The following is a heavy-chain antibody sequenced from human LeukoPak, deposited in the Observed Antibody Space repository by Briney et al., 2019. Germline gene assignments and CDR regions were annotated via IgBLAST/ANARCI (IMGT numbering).Heavy chain of an antibody. Sequence: ASVKVSCKASGYTFTSYDINWVRQAPGQGLEWMGWINPSSGDTKYAQKFQGRVTMTRDTSISTAYMELSRLRSDDTAVYYCARDSITLPGIGWDYWGQGTLVTVSS. D-gene: IGHD6-19*01. CDR2: INPSSGDT. CDR3: ARDSITLPGIGWDY. V-gene: IGHV1-2*02. CDR1: GYTFTSYD. J-gene: IGHJ4*02.